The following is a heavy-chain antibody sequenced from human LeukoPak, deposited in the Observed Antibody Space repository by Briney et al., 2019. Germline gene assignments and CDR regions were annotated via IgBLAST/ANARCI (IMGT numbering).Heavy chain of an antibody. V-gene: IGHV4-34*01. J-gene: IGHJ4*02. CDR2: INHSGST. Sequence: SETLSLTCAVYGGSFSGYYWSWIRQPPGKGLEWIGEINHSGSTNYNPSLKSRVTISVDTSKNQLSLKLSSVTAADTAVYYCARGRGGGRYFDYWGQGTLVTVSS. CDR1: GGSFSGYY. D-gene: IGHD1-26*01. CDR3: ARGRGGGRYFDY.